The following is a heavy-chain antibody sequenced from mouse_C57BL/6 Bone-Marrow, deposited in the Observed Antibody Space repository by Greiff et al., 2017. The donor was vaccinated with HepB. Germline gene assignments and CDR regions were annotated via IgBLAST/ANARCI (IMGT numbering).Heavy chain of an antibody. Sequence: DVHLVESGGGLVQPGGSLKLSCAASGFTFSDYYMYWVRQTPEKRLEWVAYISNGGGSTYYPDTVKGRFTISRDNAKNTLYLQMSRLKSEDTAMYYCARPDGIYDGYYAMDYWGQGTSVTVSS. CDR2: ISNGGGST. D-gene: IGHD2-3*01. J-gene: IGHJ4*01. CDR1: GFTFSDYY. V-gene: IGHV5-12*01. CDR3: ARPDGIYDGYYAMDY.